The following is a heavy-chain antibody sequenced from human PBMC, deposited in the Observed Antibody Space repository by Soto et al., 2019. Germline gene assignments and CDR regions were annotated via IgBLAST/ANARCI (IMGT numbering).Heavy chain of an antibody. D-gene: IGHD3-10*01. CDR2: IRQDGGAQ. J-gene: IGHJ4*02. CDR1: GFTFTTYW. V-gene: IGHV3-7*03. Sequence: EVQLVESGGGLAQPGGSLRLSCVASGFTFTTYWMSGVRQAPGKGLEWVANIRQDGGAQYYVDSVKGRLTISRDNAKNSVYRQMDSLRAEDTAVYYCVRGGHGSGSYLGSYWGQGSLVTVSS. CDR3: VRGGHGSGSYLGSY.